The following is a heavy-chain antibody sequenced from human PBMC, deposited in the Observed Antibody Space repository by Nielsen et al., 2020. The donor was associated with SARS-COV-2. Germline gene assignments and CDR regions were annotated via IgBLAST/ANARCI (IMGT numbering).Heavy chain of an antibody. D-gene: IGHD2/OR15-2a*01. CDR1: GFTFSGSA. CDR3: TRGLSDF. CDR2: IRSYANEYAT. V-gene: IGHV3-73*01. Sequence: GESLKISCVASGFTFSGSAMHWVRQASGKGLEWLGRIRSYANEYATAYAASVNGRFTISRDDSKNTAYLQMNSLKTEDTAVYYCTRGLSDFWGQGTLVTVSS. J-gene: IGHJ4*02.